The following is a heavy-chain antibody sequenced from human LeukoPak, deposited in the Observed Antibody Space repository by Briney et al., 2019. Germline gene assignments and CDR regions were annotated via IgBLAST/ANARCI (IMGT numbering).Heavy chain of an antibody. CDR1: GFTLSSYG. CDR2: IRYDGTTK. V-gene: IGHV3-30*02. CDR3: AVIRDYDSSGNHY. Sequence: PGGSLRLSCAVSGFTLSSYGMHWVRQAPGKGLEWVTFIRYDGTTKYYADSVKGRSTISRDISKNTLFLQMNSLRTEDTAFYYCAVIRDYDSSGNHYWGQGTLVTVSS. J-gene: IGHJ4*02. D-gene: IGHD3-22*01.